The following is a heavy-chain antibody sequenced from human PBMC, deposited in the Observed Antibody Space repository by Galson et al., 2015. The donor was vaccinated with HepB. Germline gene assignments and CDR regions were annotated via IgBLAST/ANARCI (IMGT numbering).Heavy chain of an antibody. J-gene: IGHJ4*02. V-gene: IGHV3-23*01. CDR2: ISGDTYGK. D-gene: IGHD6-19*01. CDR3: AKGRGWYTGFDS. Sequence: SLRLSCAGSGFIFKDYALTWVRQAPGKGIQWISGISGDTYGKYYTDSVKGRFTISRDNSNNRLYLQMTNMRADDTATYYCAKGRGWYTGFDSWGQGALVTVSS. CDR1: GFIFKDYA.